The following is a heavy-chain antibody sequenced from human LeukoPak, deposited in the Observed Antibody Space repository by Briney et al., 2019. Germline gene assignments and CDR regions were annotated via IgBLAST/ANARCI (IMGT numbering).Heavy chain of an antibody. D-gene: IGHD3-10*01. Sequence: GGSLRLSCAAPGFTFSSYGMHWVRQAPGKGLEWVAFIRYDGSNKYYADSVKGRFTISRDNSKNTLYLQMNSLRAEDTAVYYCAKGHFYGSGSYYNFDWFDPWGQGTLVTVSS. CDR3: AKGHFYGSGSYYNFDWFDP. CDR2: IRYDGSNK. V-gene: IGHV3-30*02. J-gene: IGHJ5*02. CDR1: GFTFSSYG.